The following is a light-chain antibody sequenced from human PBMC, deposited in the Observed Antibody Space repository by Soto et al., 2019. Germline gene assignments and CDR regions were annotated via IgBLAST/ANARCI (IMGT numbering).Light chain of an antibody. J-gene: IGKJ5*01. CDR1: QSVSQSVTTN. Sequence: EIVMMQFPATLSVSPGERVTLSCRASQSVSQSVTTNLAWYQQKPGQAPRLLIYDASNRATGIPARFSGSGSGTDSTLTISSLEPEDFAVYYCQQRSNWPPEITFGQGTRLEIK. V-gene: IGKV3-11*01. CDR2: DAS. CDR3: QQRSNWPPEIT.